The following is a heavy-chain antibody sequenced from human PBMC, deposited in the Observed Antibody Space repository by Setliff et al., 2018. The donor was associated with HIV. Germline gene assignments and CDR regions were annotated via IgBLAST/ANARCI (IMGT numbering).Heavy chain of an antibody. D-gene: IGHD3-10*01. Sequence: GASVKVSCKASGFTFTSSAMQWVRQARGQRLEWIGWIVVGSGNTNYAQKFQERVTITRDMSTSTAYMELSSLRSEDTAVYYRAADLGAVLWFGEFGFDPWGQGTLVTVSS. CDR3: AADLGAVLWFGEFGFDP. V-gene: IGHV1-58*02. CDR1: GFTFTSSA. CDR2: IVVGSGNT. J-gene: IGHJ5*02.